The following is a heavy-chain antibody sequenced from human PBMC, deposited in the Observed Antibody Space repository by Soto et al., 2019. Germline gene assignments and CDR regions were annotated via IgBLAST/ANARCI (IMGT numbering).Heavy chain of an antibody. CDR3: VKDALTGDSYNPLSGF. Sequence: ASECTIGDHGMRCIIKKTSKGLEWVAVIWYDGSNKYYADSVKGRFTISRDNSKNTLYLQMSSLRAEDAALYYCVKDALTGDSYNPLSGFWRQGTLVTVSP. CDR1: ECTIGDHG. J-gene: IGHJ4*02. V-gene: IGHV3-33*03. D-gene: IGHD6-13*01. CDR2: IWYDGSNK.